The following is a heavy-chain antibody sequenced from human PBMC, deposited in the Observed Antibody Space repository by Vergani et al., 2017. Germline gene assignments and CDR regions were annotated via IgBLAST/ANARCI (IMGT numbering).Heavy chain of an antibody. CDR2: FYSVEET. CDR1: GSTVSGNY. CDR3: ARGNYYGSGTYVDP. J-gene: IGHJ5*02. V-gene: IGHV3-66*02. D-gene: IGHD3-10*01. Sequence: ELQLVESGGGLVQPGGSLRLSCAASGSTVSGNYMTWVRQAPGKGLDWVSIFYSVEETYYADSVKGRVTISRDTSKNTLHLQINNLRVEDTAVYYCARGNYYGSGTYVDPWGQGTLVTVSS.